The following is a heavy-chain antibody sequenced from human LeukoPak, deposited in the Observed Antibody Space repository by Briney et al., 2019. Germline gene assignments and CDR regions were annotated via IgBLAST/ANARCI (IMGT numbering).Heavy chain of an antibody. CDR2: INPSIGTT. CDR1: GYTFTNYY. V-gene: IGHV1-46*01. J-gene: IGHJ6*03. CDR3: ARGLVPAAISYYYYYYMDV. Sequence: ASVKVSCKASGYTFTNYYIHWVRQAPGQGLEWMGIINPSIGTTSYAQKFQGRVTMTRNTSISTAYMELSSLRSEDTAVYYCARGLVPAAISYYYYYYMDVWGKGTTVTVSS. D-gene: IGHD2-2*01.